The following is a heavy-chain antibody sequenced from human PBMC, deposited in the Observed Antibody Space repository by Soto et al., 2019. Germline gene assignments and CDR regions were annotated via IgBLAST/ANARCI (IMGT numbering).Heavy chain of an antibody. CDR1: GGTFSSYA. J-gene: IGHJ6*02. D-gene: IGHD2-8*02. Sequence: QVQLVQSGAEVKKPASSVKVSCKASGGTFSSYAISWVRQAPGQGLEWMGGIIPIFGTADYAQKFQGRVTITADKSTRTAYMELRSLRSEDPAVYYWATHWTGVPRYYYGMDVWGQGTTVTVSS. CDR3: ATHWTGVPRYYYGMDV. V-gene: IGHV1-69*14. CDR2: IIPIFGTA.